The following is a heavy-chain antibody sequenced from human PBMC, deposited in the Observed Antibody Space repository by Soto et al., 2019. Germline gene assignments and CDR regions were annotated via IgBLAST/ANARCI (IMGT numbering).Heavy chain of an antibody. Sequence: GGSLRLSCAASGFTFSSYAMSWVRQAPGKGLEWVSAISGSGGSTYYVDSVKGRFTISRDNSKNTLYLQMDSLRAEDTAVYYCAKQTHDYGYFDYWGQGTLVTVSS. J-gene: IGHJ4*02. CDR2: ISGSGGST. V-gene: IGHV3-23*01. CDR1: GFTFSSYA. D-gene: IGHD4-17*01. CDR3: AKQTHDYGYFDY.